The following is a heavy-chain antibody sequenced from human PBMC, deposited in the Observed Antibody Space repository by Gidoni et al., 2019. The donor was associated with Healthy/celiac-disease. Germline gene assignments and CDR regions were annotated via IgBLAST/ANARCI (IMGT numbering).Heavy chain of an antibody. V-gene: IGHV1-58*01. CDR1: GFTFTSSA. CDR2: IVVGSGNT. D-gene: IGHD3-22*01. J-gene: IGHJ3*02. CDR3: AADHYDSSGYYPPDAFDI. Sequence: QMQLVQSGPEVKKPGPSVKVSCKASGFTFTSSAVQWVRQARGQRLEWIGWIVVGSGNTNYAQKFQERVTITRDMSTSTAYMELSSLRSEDTAVYYCAADHYDSSGYYPPDAFDIWGQGTMVTVSS.